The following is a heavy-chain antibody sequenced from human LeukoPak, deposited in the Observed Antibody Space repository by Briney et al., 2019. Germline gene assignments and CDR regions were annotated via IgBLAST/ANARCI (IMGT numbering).Heavy chain of an antibody. CDR1: GYTFTDYY. Sequence: GASVTVSFKSSGYTFTDYYMHWVRQAPGQGLEWMGWINPNSGGTNYAQKFQGRVTMTRDTSISTAYMELSRLRSDDTAVYYCALSPSDQSIAAAGRYYYYYGMDVWGQGTTVTVSS. D-gene: IGHD6-13*01. J-gene: IGHJ6*02. CDR3: ALSPSDQSIAAAGRYYYYYGMDV. CDR2: INPNSGGT. V-gene: IGHV1-2*02.